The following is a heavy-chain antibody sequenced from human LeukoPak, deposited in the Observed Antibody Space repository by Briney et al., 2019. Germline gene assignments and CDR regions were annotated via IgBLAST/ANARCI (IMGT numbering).Heavy chain of an antibody. J-gene: IGHJ4*02. CDR3: AREKTEYYDFWSGYVSSYFDY. CDR2: IIPIFGTA. Sequence: ASVKVSCKASGYTFTSYAMNWVRQAPGQGLEWMGGIIPIFGTANYAQKFQGRVTITTDESTSTAYMELSSLRSEDTAVYYCAREKTEYYDFWSGYVSSYFDYWGQGTLVTVSS. CDR1: GYTFTSYA. V-gene: IGHV1-69*05. D-gene: IGHD3-3*01.